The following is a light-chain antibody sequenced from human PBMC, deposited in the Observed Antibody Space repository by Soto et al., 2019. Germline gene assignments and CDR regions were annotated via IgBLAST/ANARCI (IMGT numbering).Light chain of an antibody. V-gene: IGKV3-15*01. CDR2: GAS. CDR1: QSVSSN. Sequence: EIVMTQSPATLSVSPGETATLSCRASQSVSSNLAWYQQKPGQAPRLLIYGASTRATDIPARFSGSGSGTEFNLTISSLQSEDFAVYYCQQYNNFWTFGQGTKVEIK. J-gene: IGKJ1*01. CDR3: QQYNNFWT.